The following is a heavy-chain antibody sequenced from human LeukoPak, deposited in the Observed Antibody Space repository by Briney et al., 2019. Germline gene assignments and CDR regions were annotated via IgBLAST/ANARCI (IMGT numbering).Heavy chain of an antibody. CDR2: IKQAGSEK. CDR3: ARDGVYSSSWYSTFYYYYGMDV. CDR1: GFTFSSYW. Sequence: GGSLRLSCAASGFTFSSYWMSWVRQAPGKGLEWVANIKQAGSEKYYVDSVKGRFTISRDNAKNSLYLQMNSLRAEDTAVYYCARDGVYSSSWYSTFYYYYGMDVWGQGTTVTVSS. D-gene: IGHD6-13*01. V-gene: IGHV3-7*01. J-gene: IGHJ6*02.